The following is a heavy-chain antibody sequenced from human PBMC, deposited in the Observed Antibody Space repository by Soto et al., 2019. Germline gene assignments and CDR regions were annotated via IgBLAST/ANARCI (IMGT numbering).Heavy chain of an antibody. CDR2: ISGSGGST. D-gene: IGHD4-17*01. J-gene: IGHJ5*02. Sequence: GSLRLSCAASGFTFSSYAMSWVRQAPGKGLEWVSAISGSGGSTYYADSVKGRFTISRDNSKNTLYLQMNSLRAEDTAVYYCAKDGYSDFSYNWFDPWGQGTLVTVSS. V-gene: IGHV3-23*01. CDR3: AKDGYSDFSYNWFDP. CDR1: GFTFSSYA.